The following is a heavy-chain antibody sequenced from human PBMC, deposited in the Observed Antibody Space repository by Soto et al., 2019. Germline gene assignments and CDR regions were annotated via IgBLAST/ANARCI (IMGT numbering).Heavy chain of an antibody. V-gene: IGHV5-51*01. Sequence: GGSLRLSCTGSGYSFTSYWIGWVRQVPGKGLEWMVIIYPGDSDTKYSPSFQGRVTISADKSISTAYLQWSSLKAADTAMYYCARRDTGDHRFFDYWGQGTLVTVSS. D-gene: IGHD7-27*01. CDR2: IYPGDSDT. J-gene: IGHJ4*02. CDR1: GYSFTSYW. CDR3: ARRDTGDHRFFDY.